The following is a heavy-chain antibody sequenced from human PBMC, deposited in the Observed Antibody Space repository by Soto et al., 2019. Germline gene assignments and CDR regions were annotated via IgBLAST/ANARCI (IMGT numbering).Heavy chain of an antibody. D-gene: IGHD6-6*01. CDR1: GFTFHTYA. CDR2: IWYDGSNK. V-gene: IGHV3-33*06. Sequence: PGGSLRLSCAASGFTFHTYAMHWVRQAPGKGLEWVALIWYDGSNKYYADSVKGRFTISRDNSKDTLYLQMSSLRAEDTAVYFCAKEGIYSTSSRGWLDPWGQGTLVTV. CDR3: AKEGIYSTSSRGWLDP. J-gene: IGHJ5*02.